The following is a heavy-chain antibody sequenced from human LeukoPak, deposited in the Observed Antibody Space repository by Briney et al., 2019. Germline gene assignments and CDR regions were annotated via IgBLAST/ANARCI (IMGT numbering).Heavy chain of an antibody. CDR1: GGSISSSSYY. CDR3: AREGILWFGEERDV. V-gene: IGHV4-61*02. D-gene: IGHD3-10*01. J-gene: IGHJ6*04. CDR2: IYTSGST. Sequence: SETLSLTCTVSGGSISSSSYYWSWIRQPAGKGLEWIGRIYTSGSTNYNPSLKSRVTISVDTSKNQFSLKLSSVTAADTAVYYCAREGILWFGEERDVWGKGTTVTVSS.